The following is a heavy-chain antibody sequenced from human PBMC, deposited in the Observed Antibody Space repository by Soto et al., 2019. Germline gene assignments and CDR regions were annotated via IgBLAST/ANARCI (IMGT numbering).Heavy chain of an antibody. V-gene: IGHV1-69*01. D-gene: IGHD6-6*01. CDR3: ARESIAARRPFDY. Sequence: QVQLVQSGAEVKKPGSSVKFSCKASGGTFSSYAISWVRQATGPGLEWMGGIIPTFGTANYAHKFQGRVTITADESTSTAYMELSSLRSEDTAVYYCARESIAARRPFDYWGQGTLVTVSS. CDR1: GGTFSSYA. CDR2: IIPTFGTA. J-gene: IGHJ4*02.